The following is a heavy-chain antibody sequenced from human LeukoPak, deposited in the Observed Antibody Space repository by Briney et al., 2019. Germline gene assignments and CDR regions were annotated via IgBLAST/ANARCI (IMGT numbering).Heavy chain of an antibody. V-gene: IGHV3-23*01. J-gene: IGHJ4*02. CDR2: ITESSGST. D-gene: IGHD4-17*01. Sequence: GGSLGLSCAASGFTFSSYTMSWVRQAPGKGLEWVSFITESSGSTYYADSVKGRFTISRDNSKNALYLQMNSLRAEDTAVYYCAKVPRLTTGYWGQGTLVTVSS. CDR1: GFTFSSYT. CDR3: AKVPRLTTGY.